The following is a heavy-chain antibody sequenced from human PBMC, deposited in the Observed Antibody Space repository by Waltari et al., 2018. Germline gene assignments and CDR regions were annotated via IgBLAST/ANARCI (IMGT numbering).Heavy chain of an antibody. CDR2: ISSGGDSM. V-gene: IGHV3-21*01. D-gene: IGHD6-13*01. CDR3: ARLNAAGVGSDY. Sequence: GFTFSRYSMNWVRQAPGKGLEWVSSISSGGDSMYYADSLKGRFSISRDNAKNLVYLEMNSLRAEETAVYYCARLNAAGVGSDYWGQGILVTVSS. CDR1: GFTFSRYS. J-gene: IGHJ4*02.